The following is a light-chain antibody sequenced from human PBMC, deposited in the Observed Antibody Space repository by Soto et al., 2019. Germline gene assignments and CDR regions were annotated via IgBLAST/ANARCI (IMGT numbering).Light chain of an antibody. V-gene: IGKV1-39*01. CDR3: KKSYSTPSIT. Sequence: DIQMTQSPSSLSASVGDRVTITCRASQSISSYLNWYQQKPGKAPKLLIYSESSLQSGVPSRFSGSGSGTDFTLTISSLQPEDFATYYCKKSYSTPSITLGQGTRLAIK. CDR2: SES. J-gene: IGKJ5*01. CDR1: QSISSY.